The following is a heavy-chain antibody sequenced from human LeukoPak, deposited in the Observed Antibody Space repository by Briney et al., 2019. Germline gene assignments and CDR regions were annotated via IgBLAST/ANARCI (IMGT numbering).Heavy chain of an antibody. V-gene: IGHV3-23*01. D-gene: IGHD3-22*01. Sequence: GGSLRLSCAASGFTFCSYAMSWVRQAPGRGLEWVSAISGSGGSTYYADSVKGRFTISRDNSKNTLYLQMNSLRAEDTAVYYCAKLLLYYYDSSGYASDYWGQGTLVTVSS. CDR1: GFTFCSYA. CDR3: AKLLLYYYDSSGYASDY. J-gene: IGHJ4*02. CDR2: ISGSGGST.